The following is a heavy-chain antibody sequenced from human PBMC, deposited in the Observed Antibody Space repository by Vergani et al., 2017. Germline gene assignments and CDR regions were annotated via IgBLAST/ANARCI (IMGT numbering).Heavy chain of an antibody. Sequence: QVQLVESGGGVVQPGRSLRLSCAASGFTFSSYGMHWVRQAPGRGLEWVAVIWYDGSNKYYADSVKGRSTISRDNSKNTLYLQMNSLRAEDTAVYYCARDNYGTVSFLDYWGQGTLVTVSS. V-gene: IGHV3-33*01. J-gene: IGHJ4*02. CDR3: ARDNYGTVSFLDY. D-gene: IGHD3-10*01. CDR2: IWYDGSNK. CDR1: GFTFSSYG.